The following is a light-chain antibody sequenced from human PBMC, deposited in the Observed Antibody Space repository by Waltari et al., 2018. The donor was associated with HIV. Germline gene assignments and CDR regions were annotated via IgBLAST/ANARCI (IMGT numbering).Light chain of an antibody. J-gene: IGLJ1*01. CDR2: DVS. CDR3: CSYADSSFYV. Sequence: QSALTQPRSVSGSPGQSVTISCTGTSSDVGTYNYVSWYQQHPGKAPKLILYDVSNRPPGVPDRCAGSKAGNTASLTSSGRRVADEVDYYCCSYADSSFYVFGTGTQVTVL. V-gene: IGLV2-11*01. CDR1: SSDVGTYNY.